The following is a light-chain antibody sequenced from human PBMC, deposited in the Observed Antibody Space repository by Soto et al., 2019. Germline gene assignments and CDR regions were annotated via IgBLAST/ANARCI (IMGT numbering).Light chain of an antibody. J-gene: IGKJ4*01. CDR1: QSISSW. CDR3: QQYNTYPLS. Sequence: DLQMTQSPSSLSASVGDTVTITCRASQSISSWLAWYQQKPGKAPKLLIYKASSLESEVPSRFSGSGSGTEFTFTISSLQPDDFATYYCQQYNTYPLSFGGGTRVEIK. V-gene: IGKV1-5*03. CDR2: KAS.